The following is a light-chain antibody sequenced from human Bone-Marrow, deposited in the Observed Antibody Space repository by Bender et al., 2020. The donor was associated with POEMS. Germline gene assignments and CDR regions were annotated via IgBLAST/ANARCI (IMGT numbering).Light chain of an antibody. CDR3: SSYTRSTTVV. CDR2: DVS. Sequence: QSALTQPASVSGSPGQSITISCSGTSSDVGTYIRVSWYRQYPGKVPKLMIYDVSKRPSGVSNRFSGSKSGNTASLTISGLQAEDEADYYCSSYTRSTTVVFGGGTKLTVL. J-gene: IGLJ2*01. V-gene: IGLV2-14*02. CDR1: SSDVGTYIR.